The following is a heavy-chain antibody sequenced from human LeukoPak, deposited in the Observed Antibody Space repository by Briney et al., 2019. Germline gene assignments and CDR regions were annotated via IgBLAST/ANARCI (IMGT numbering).Heavy chain of an antibody. CDR3: ARVGYSYGFHS. CDR1: GGSISSYY. CDR2: IYYSGST. V-gene: IGHV4-59*01. Sequence: SETLSLTCTVSGGSISSYYWSWIRQPPGKGLEWIGYIYYSGSTNYNPSLKSRVTISVDTSKNQFSLKLSSVTAADTAVYYCARVGYSYGFHSWGQGTLVTVSS. D-gene: IGHD5-18*01. J-gene: IGHJ4*02.